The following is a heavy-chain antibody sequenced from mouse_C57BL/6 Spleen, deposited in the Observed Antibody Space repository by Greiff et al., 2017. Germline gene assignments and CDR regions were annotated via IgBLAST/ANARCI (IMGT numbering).Heavy chain of an antibody. J-gene: IGHJ1*03. Sequence: VQLQQSGAELVKPGASVKMSCKASGYTFTSYWITWVKQRPGQGLEWIGDIYPGSGSTNYNEKFKSKATLTVDTSSSTAYVQLSSLTSEDSAVYYCAREGVLRERGYFDVWGTGTTGTVSS. V-gene: IGHV1-55*01. CDR1: GYTFTSYW. CDR3: AREGVLRERGYFDV. D-gene: IGHD1-1*01. CDR2: IYPGSGST.